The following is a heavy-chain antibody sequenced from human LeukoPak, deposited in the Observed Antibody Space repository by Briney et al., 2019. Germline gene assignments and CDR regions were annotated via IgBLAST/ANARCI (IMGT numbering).Heavy chain of an antibody. D-gene: IGHD6-19*01. Sequence: ASVKVSCKASGYTFTSYGISWVRRAPEQGLEWMGWISAYNGNTNYAQKLQGRVTMTTDTSTSTAYMELRSLRSDDTAVYYCARGRAEQWLDGSRIHDYWGQGTLVTVSS. V-gene: IGHV1-18*01. CDR2: ISAYNGNT. CDR1: GYTFTSYG. CDR3: ARGRAEQWLDGSRIHDY. J-gene: IGHJ4*02.